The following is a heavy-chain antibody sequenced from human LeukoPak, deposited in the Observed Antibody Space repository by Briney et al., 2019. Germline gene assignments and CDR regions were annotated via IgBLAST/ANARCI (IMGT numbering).Heavy chain of an antibody. J-gene: IGHJ4*02. D-gene: IGHD6-19*01. CDR2: ISSSSTYI. Sequence: GGSLRLSCAVSGLTFSIHWMNWVRQAPGKGLEWVSSISSSSTYIYYADSVKGRFTISRDNSKNTLYLQMNSLRAEDTAVYYCARNLAVAGNYYFDYWGQGTLVTVSS. V-gene: IGHV3-21*04. CDR3: ARNLAVAGNYYFDY. CDR1: GLTFSIHW.